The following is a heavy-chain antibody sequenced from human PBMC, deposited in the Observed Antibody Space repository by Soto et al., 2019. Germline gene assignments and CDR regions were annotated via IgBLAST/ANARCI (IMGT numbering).Heavy chain of an antibody. CDR1: GGSISSGGYY. Sequence: TLSLTCNVSGGSISSGGYYWSWIRQHPGKGLEWIGYIYYSGSTYYNPSLKSRVTISVDTSKNQFSLKLSSVTAADTAVYYRARSPYDFWSGYHRSGMDVWGQGTTVTVSS. CDR2: IYYSGST. J-gene: IGHJ6*02. D-gene: IGHD3-3*01. CDR3: ARSPYDFWSGYHRSGMDV. V-gene: IGHV4-31*03.